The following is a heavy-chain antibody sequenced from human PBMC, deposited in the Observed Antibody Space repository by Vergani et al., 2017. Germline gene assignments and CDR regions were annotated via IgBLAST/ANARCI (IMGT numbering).Heavy chain of an antibody. CDR3: ARGAYYYYDSSGYSPLDY. V-gene: IGHV3-30*04. J-gene: IGHJ4*02. Sequence: QVQLVESGGGVVQPGRSLRLSCAASGFTFSSNTMHWVRQPPGKGLEWVAVISYDGSNKYYADSVKGRFTISRDNSKNTLYLQMNSLRAEDTAVYYCARGAYYYYDSSGYSPLDYWGQGTLVTVSS. CDR2: ISYDGSNK. D-gene: IGHD3-22*01. CDR1: GFTFSSNT.